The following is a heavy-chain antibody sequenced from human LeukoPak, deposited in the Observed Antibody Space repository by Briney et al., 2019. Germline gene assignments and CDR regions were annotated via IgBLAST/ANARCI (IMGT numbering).Heavy chain of an antibody. Sequence: GGSLRLSCAASGFTFSSYAMHWVRQAPGKGLEYVSAINSNVGSTYYANSVRGRFTISRDNSKSTLYLQMGSLRAEDMAVYYCAREEHDAFDIWGQGTMVTVSS. CDR1: GFTFSSYA. J-gene: IGHJ3*02. CDR2: INSNVGST. CDR3: AREEHDAFDI. V-gene: IGHV3-64*01.